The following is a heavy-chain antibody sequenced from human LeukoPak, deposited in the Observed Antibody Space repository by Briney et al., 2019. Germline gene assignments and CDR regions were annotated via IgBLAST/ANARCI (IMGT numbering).Heavy chain of an antibody. J-gene: IGHJ4*02. CDR2: INHSGST. CDR3: AREKVDTAMATIDY. CDR1: GGSISSGGYS. V-gene: IGHV4-34*01. D-gene: IGHD5-18*01. Sequence: SETLSLTCAVSGGSISSGGYSWSWIRQPPGKGLEWIGEINHSGSTNYNPSLKSRVTISVDTSKNQFSLKLSSVTAADTAVYYCAREKVDTAMATIDYWGQGTLVTVSS.